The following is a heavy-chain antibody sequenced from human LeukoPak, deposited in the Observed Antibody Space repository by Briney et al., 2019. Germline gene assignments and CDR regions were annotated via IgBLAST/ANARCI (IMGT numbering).Heavy chain of an antibody. D-gene: IGHD3-10*01. CDR2: IGTAGDT. J-gene: IGHJ6*04. CDR1: GFTFSSFD. CDR3: ARFRGSTGV. Sequence: PGGSLRLSCAASGFTFSSFDMHWVRQATGKGLEWVSLIGTAGDTYYAGSVKGRFTISRENAKNSLYLQMNSLRAGDTAVYYCARFRGSTGVWGKGTTVTISS. V-gene: IGHV3-13*01.